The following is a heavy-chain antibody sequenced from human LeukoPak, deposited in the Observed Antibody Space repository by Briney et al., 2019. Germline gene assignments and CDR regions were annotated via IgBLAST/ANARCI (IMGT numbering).Heavy chain of an antibody. Sequence: GGSLRLSCAASGFTFSSYWMNWVRQAPGKGLEWLATIKQDGRDKYYVDSVKGRFTISRDDAKNSLYLQMNSLRVEDTAVYHCVRYFTAVAPTLRLDYWGQGTLVTVSS. CDR2: IKQDGRDK. D-gene: IGHD6-19*01. CDR1: GFTFSSYW. V-gene: IGHV3-7*03. J-gene: IGHJ4*02. CDR3: VRYFTAVAPTLRLDY.